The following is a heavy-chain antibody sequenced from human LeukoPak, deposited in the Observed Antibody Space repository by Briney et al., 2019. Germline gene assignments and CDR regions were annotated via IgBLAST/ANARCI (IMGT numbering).Heavy chain of an antibody. CDR1: GGSISSYY. D-gene: IGHD3-10*01. Sequence: SATLSLTCTVSGGSISSYYWSWIRPPPGKGLEWIGYIYYSGYTNYNPSLKSRVTISVDTSKNQFSLKLSSVTAADTAVYYCARTTMVRGTYYMDVWGKGTTVTISS. J-gene: IGHJ6*03. CDR3: ARTTMVRGTYYMDV. V-gene: IGHV4-59*01. CDR2: IYYSGYT.